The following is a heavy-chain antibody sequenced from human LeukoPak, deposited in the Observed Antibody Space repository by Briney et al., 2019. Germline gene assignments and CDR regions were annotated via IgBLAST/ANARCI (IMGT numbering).Heavy chain of an antibody. D-gene: IGHD3-16*01. V-gene: IGHV3-30*02. CDR1: GFTFSRYW. Sequence: GGSLRLSCAASGFTFSRYWMSWVRQAPGKGLEWVAFIRYDGSNKYYADSVKGRFTISRDNSKNTLYLQMNSLRAEDTAVYYCATAMVIPSYWGQGTLVTVSS. CDR2: IRYDGSNK. J-gene: IGHJ4*02. CDR3: ATAMVIPSY.